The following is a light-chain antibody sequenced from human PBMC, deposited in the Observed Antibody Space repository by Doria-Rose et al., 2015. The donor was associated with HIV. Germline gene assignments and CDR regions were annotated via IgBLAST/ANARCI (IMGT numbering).Light chain of an antibody. CDR1: SSNIGNNY. V-gene: IGLV1-51*01. Sequence: ISCSGSSSNIGNNYVSWYQQLPGTAPKLLIYDNNKRPSGIPDRFSGSKSGTSATLGITGLQTGDEADYYCGTWDSSLSEDEDVVFGGGTKLTVL. J-gene: IGLJ2*01. CDR2: DNN. CDR3: GTWDSSLSEDEDVV.